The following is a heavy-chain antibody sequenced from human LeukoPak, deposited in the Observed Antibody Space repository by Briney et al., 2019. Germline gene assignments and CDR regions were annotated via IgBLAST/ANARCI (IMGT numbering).Heavy chain of an antibody. CDR3: AREVVGASSGDY. CDR2: INSDGNNI. D-gene: IGHD1-26*01. Sequence: GGSLRLSCAASGFTFSNYLMHWVRQAPGKGLVWVSYINSDGNNINYADSVKGRFTVSRDNAKNTVHLQMNSLRAEDTAVYYCAREVVGASSGDYWGQGTLVTVSS. V-gene: IGHV3-74*01. CDR1: GFTFSNYL. J-gene: IGHJ4*02.